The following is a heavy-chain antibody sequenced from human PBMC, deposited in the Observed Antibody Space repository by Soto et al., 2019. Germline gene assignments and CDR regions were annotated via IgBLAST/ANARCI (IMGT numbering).Heavy chain of an antibody. D-gene: IGHD3-22*01. CDR3: ASDHLRYYYDSSGIAHN. Sequence: GGSLRLSRASSGFTFSSYAMHWVRQAPGKGLEWVAVISYDGSNKYYADSVKGRFTISRDNSENTLYLQMNSLRAEDTAVYYCASDHLRYYYDSSGIAHNWGQGTMVTVSS. J-gene: IGHJ3*02. V-gene: IGHV3-30-3*01. CDR2: ISYDGSNK. CDR1: GFTFSSYA.